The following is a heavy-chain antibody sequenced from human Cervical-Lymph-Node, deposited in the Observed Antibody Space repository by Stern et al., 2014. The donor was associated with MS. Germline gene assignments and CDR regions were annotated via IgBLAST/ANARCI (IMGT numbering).Heavy chain of an antibody. J-gene: IGHJ6*02. CDR2: SQYSGKT. V-gene: IGHV4-61*03. CDR1: GGSVSSSRFY. D-gene: IGHD3/OR15-3a*01. Sequence: QVQLQESVPGLVKPSETLSLTCTVSGGSVSSSRFYWSWIRQPPGKGLECVGYSQYSGKTKTNPSLKSRVTISIDTSKNPFSLNLPSLTAADTAIYYCARDGLDGMDVWGQGTTVTVSS. CDR3: ARDGLDGMDV.